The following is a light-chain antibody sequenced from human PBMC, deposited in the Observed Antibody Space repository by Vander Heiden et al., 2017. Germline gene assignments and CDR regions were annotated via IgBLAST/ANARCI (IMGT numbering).Light chain of an antibody. V-gene: IGKV3-15*01. J-gene: IGKJ4*01. CDR2: GAS. CDR3: QQYNNWPALT. CDR1: QRVSSN. Sequence: EILPTQSPATLAASPGGKATPTCRHSQRVSSNLACYQQKPGQAPRILIYGASTRATGSPARFSGSGSGTEFTLTISSLQSEDFAVYYCQQYNNWPALTFGGGTKVEIK.